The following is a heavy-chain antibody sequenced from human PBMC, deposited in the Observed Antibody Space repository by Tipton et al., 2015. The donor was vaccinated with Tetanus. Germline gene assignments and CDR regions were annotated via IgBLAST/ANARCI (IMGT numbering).Heavy chain of an antibody. CDR2: IYPGDTDA. V-gene: IGHV5-51*01. D-gene: IGHD3-10*01. J-gene: IGHJ5*02. CDR1: GHNSRSYW. CDR3: ARLPKHYSASGST. Sequence: QSGPEVKKPGDSLKISCEVSGHNSRSYWISWVRQMPGKGLEWMGIIYPGDTDATYSPSFQGQVTISIDKSTSTAYLHWSSLKASDTAIYFCARLPKHYSASGSTWGQGTLVTVSS.